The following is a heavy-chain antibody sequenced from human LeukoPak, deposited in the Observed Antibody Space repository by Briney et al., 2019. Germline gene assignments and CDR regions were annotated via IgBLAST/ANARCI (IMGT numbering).Heavy chain of an antibody. V-gene: IGHV4-39*01. D-gene: IGHD6-13*01. CDR2: IYYSGST. CDR3: ARRIAAADPYYFDY. CDR1: GGSISSSSYY. Sequence: PSETLSLTCTVSGGSISSSSYYWGWIRQPPGKGLEWIGSIYYSGSTYYNPSLKSRVTISVDTSKNQFSLKLSSVTTADTAVYFCARRIAAADPYYFDYWGQGTLVTVSS. J-gene: IGHJ4*02.